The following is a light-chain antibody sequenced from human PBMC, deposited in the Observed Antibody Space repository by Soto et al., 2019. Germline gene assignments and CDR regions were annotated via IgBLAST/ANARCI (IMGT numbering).Light chain of an antibody. J-gene: IGLJ1*01. V-gene: IGLV2-14*01. CDR2: QVS. CDR3: SSHTNISPYV. CDR1: SSDVRAYNY. Sequence: QSALTQPASVSGSHGQSITISCTETSSDVRAYNYVSWYQQHPGKAPKLMIYQVSNRPSGVSNRFSGSKSGNTASLSISWLQAEDEADYYCSSHTNISPYVFGTGTKVTVL.